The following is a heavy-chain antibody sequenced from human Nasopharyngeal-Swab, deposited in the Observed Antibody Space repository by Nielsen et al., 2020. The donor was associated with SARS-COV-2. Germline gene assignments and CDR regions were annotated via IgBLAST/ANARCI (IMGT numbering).Heavy chain of an antibody. CDR1: GGSFSGYY. CDR3: ARFYYDILTGYYNPPYYYYYMDV. Sequence: GSLRLSCAVYGGSFSGYYWSWIRQPPGKGLEWIGEINHSGSTNYNPSLKSRVTISVDTSKNQFTLKLSSVTAADTAVYYCARFYYDILTGYYNPPYYYYYMDVWGKGTTVTVSS. D-gene: IGHD3-9*01. V-gene: IGHV4-34*01. CDR2: INHSGST. J-gene: IGHJ6*03.